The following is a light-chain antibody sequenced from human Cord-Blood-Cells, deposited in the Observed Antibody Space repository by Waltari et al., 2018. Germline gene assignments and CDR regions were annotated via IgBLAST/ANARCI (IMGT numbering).Light chain of an antibody. V-gene: IGKV1-39*01. CDR1: QSISSY. CDR2: AAS. J-gene: IGKJ1*01. CDR3: QQSYGTWT. Sequence: DIQMTQSPSSLSASVGDRVTITCRASQSISSYLNWYQQKPGKAPKLLIYAASSLQSGVPSRFSGSGSGTDFTLTINSLQPEDFATYYCQQSYGTWTFGQGTKVEIK.